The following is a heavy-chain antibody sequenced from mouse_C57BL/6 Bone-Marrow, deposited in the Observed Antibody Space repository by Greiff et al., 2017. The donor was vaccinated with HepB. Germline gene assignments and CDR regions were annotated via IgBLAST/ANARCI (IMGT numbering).Heavy chain of an antibody. CDR3: AIYGNYEGDYAMDY. CDR2: IHPSDSDT. CDR1: GYTFTSYW. D-gene: IGHD2-1*01. V-gene: IGHV1-74*01. J-gene: IGHJ4*01. Sequence: QVQLQQPGAELVKPGASVKVSCKASGYTFTSYWMHWVKQRPGQGLEWIGRIHPSDSDTNYNQKFKGKATLTVDNSSSTAYMQLSSLTSEDSAVYYCAIYGNYEGDYAMDYWGQGTSVTVSS.